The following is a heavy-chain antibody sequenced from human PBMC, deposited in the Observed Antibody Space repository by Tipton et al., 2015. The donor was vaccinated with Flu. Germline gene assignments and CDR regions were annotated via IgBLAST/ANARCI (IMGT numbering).Heavy chain of an antibody. CDR1: GGSINSYY. Sequence: TLSLTCSVSGGSINSYYWSWIRQPAGKGLEWIGRISMGGRTNYNPSLKSRVTMSVDLFKNQISLRLSSVTAADTAVYFCARDYGDFNWFDSWGQGTLVTVSS. CDR3: ARDYGDFNWFDS. J-gene: IGHJ5*01. V-gene: IGHV4-4*07. CDR2: ISMGGRT. D-gene: IGHD4-17*01.